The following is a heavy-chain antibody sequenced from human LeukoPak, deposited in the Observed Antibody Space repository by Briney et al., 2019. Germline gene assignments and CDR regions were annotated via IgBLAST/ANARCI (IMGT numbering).Heavy chain of an antibody. CDR2: IYYSGST. CDR3: ARTELASPYYYYGMDV. CDR1: GGSISSGGYY. V-gene: IGHV4-31*03. Sequence: RTSETLSLTCTVSGGSISSGGYYWSWIRQHPGKGLEWIGYIYYSGSTYYNPSLKSRVTISVDTSKNQFSLKLSSVTAADTAVYYCARTELASPYYYYGMDVWGQGTTVTVSS. D-gene: IGHD1-26*01. J-gene: IGHJ6*02.